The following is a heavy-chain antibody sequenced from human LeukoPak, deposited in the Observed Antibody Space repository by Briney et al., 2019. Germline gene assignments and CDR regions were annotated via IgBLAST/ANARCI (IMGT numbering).Heavy chain of an antibody. CDR3: AKTPNSSSWYGVYYYGMDV. D-gene: IGHD6-13*01. CDR2: IRYDGSNK. V-gene: IGHV3-30*02. Sequence: GGSLRLSCAASGFTFSSYGMHWVRQAPGKGLEWVAFIRYDGSNKYYADSVKGRFTISRDNSKNTLYLQMNSLRAEDTAVYYCAKTPNSSSWYGVYYYGMDVWGQGTTVTVSS. CDR1: GFTFSSYG. J-gene: IGHJ6*02.